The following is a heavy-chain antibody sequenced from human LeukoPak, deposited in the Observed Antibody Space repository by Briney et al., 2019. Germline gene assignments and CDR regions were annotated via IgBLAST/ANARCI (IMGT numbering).Heavy chain of an antibody. J-gene: IGHJ4*02. V-gene: IGHV4-39*07. CDR1: GGSISSYY. D-gene: IGHD6-13*01. CDR3: ARATRWQQLVFDY. CDR2: IYYSGST. Sequence: SETLSLTCTVSGGSISSYYWGWIRQPPGKGLEWIGSIYYSGSTYYNPSLKSRVTISVDTSKNQFSLKLSSVTAADTAVYYCARATRWQQLVFDYWGQGTLVTVSS.